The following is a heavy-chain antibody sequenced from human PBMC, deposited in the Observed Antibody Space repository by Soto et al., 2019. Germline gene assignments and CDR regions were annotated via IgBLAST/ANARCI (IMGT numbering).Heavy chain of an antibody. V-gene: IGHV4-30-4*01. J-gene: IGHJ5*02. CDR3: ARSNSGYYKWFDP. CDR1: GGSISSGVYY. D-gene: IGHD3-22*01. CDR2: IYYSGTT. Sequence: PSETLSLTCTVSGGSISSGVYYWGRIRQPPGKGLEWIGYIYYSGTTYYNPSLKSRVAISVDTSKNHFSLKLSSVTAADTAIYYCARSNSGYYKWFDPWGQGTLVTVSS.